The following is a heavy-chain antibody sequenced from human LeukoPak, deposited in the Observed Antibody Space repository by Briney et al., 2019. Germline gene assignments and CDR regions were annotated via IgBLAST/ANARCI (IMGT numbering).Heavy chain of an antibody. Sequence: PSETLSLTCTVSGGSISSSSYYWGWIRQPPGKGLEWIGSIYSSGSTYYNPSLKTRVTISADTSKKQFSLKLSSVTAADTALYYCARGISTLWLQGGVDYWGQGTLVTVSS. CDR2: IYSSGST. CDR3: ARGISTLWLQGGVDY. CDR1: GGSISSSSYY. J-gene: IGHJ4*02. D-gene: IGHD5-18*01. V-gene: IGHV4-39*07.